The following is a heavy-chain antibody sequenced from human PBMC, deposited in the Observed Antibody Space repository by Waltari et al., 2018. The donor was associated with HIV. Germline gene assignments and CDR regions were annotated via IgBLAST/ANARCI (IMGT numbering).Heavy chain of an antibody. CDR2: ISYEGSAK. D-gene: IGHD5-18*01. J-gene: IGHJ4*02. V-gene: IGHV3-30-3*01. CDR1: GFTFSSFA. Sequence: QVHLVESGGGVVQPGRSLRLSCSASGFTFSSFAMHWVRQGPGKGLEWVALISYEGSAKYYADSVKGRFTISRDNSKNTLYLQMKNLGTDDTAVFFCARDSTSMVSYFDYWGRGILVTVSS. CDR3: ARDSTSMVSYFDY.